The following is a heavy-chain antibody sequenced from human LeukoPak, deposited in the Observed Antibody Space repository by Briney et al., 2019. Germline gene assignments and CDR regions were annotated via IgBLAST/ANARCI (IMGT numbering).Heavy chain of an antibody. CDR1: GYTFNSYG. D-gene: IGHD2-15*01. CDR3: ATTTATLLDFDY. CDR2: IIPIFGTA. Sequence: SVKVSCKASGYTFNSYGISWVRQAPGLGLEWMGGIIPIFGTANYAQKFQGRVTITTDESTSTAYMELSSLRSEDTAVYYCATTTATLLDFDYWGQGTLVTVSS. J-gene: IGHJ4*02. V-gene: IGHV1-69*05.